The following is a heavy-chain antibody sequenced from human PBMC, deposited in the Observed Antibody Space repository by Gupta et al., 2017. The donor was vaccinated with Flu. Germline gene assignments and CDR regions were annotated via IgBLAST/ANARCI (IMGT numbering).Heavy chain of an antibody. D-gene: IGHD3-22*01. CDR1: GGTFSSYA. V-gene: IGHV1-69*06. J-gene: IGHJ2*01. CDR2: IIPILGTA. Sequence: QVQLVQSGAEVQKPGSSVKVSCKASGGTFSSYAISWVRQAPGQGLEWMGGIIPILGTANYEQKFQGRVTITADKSTSTAYMELSSLRSEDTAVYYCARGDSSGYQGSWYFDLWGRGTLVTVSS. CDR3: ARGDSSGYQGSWYFDL.